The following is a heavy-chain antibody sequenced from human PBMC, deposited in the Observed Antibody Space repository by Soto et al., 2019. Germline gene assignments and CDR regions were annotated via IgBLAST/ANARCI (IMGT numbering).Heavy chain of an antibody. CDR3: ARSRGYVSSYYYYGMDV. J-gene: IGHJ6*02. CDR1: GFTFSSYS. V-gene: IGHV3-21*01. Sequence: PGGSVRLSCAASGFTFSSYSMNWVRQAPGKGLEWVSSISSSSSYIYYADSVKGRFTISRDNAKNSLYLQMNSLRAEDTAVYYCARSRGYVSSYYYYGMDVWGQGTTVTISS. D-gene: IGHD5-12*01. CDR2: ISSSSSYI.